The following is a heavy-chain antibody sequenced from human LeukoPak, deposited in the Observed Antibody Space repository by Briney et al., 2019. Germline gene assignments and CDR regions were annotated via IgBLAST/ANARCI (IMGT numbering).Heavy chain of an antibody. CDR1: GYTFTSYY. V-gene: IGHV1-46*01. D-gene: IGHD2-21*01. J-gene: IGHJ5*02. CDR2: INPSGGST. CDR3: ARDPLQGVIRSLFDP. Sequence: ASVKVSCKASGYTFTSYYMHWVRQAPGQGLEWMGIINPSGGSTSYAQKFQGRVTMTRDMSTNTVYMELSSLRSEDTAVYYCARDPLQGVIRSLFDPWGQGTLVTVSS.